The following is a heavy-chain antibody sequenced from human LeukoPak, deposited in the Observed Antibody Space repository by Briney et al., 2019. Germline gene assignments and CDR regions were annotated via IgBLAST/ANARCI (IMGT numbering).Heavy chain of an antibody. CDR3: ARQPGDRTFDY. CDR2: IYHSGST. V-gene: IGHV4-38-2*02. D-gene: IGHD2-21*02. J-gene: IGHJ4*02. CDR1: GYSISSGYY. Sequence: SETLSLTCTVSGYSISSGYYWGWIRQPPGKGLEWVGSIYHSGSTYYNPSLKSRVTISVDTSKNQFSLKLSSVTAADTAVYYCARQPGDRTFDYWGQGTLVTVSS.